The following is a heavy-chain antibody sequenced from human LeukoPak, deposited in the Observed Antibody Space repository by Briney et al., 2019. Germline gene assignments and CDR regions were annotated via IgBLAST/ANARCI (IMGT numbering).Heavy chain of an antibody. J-gene: IGHJ4*02. Sequence: SETLSLTCTVSGGSISSYYWSWIRQPPGKGLEWIGYIYYSGSTNYNPSLKSRVTISVDTSKNQFSLKLSSVTAADTAVYYCARAYYSALYFDYWGQGTLVTVSS. D-gene: IGHD4-4*01. CDR1: GGSISSYY. V-gene: IGHV4-59*01. CDR3: ARAYYSALYFDY. CDR2: IYYSGST.